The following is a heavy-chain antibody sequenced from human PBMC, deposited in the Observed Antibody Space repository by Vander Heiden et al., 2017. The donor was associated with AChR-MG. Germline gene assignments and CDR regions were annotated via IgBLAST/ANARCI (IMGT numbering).Heavy chain of an antibody. D-gene: IGHD2-15*01. CDR2: INHSGST. CDR1: GGSFSGYY. Sequence: QVQLQQWGAGLLKPSETLSLTCAVHGGSFSGYYWSWIRQPPGKGLEWIGEINHSGSTNYNPSLKSRVTISVDTSKNQFSLKLSSVTAADTAVYYCARGDPVVVAATPSYGMDVWGQGTTVTVSS. V-gene: IGHV4-34*01. CDR3: ARGDPVVVAATPSYGMDV. J-gene: IGHJ6*02.